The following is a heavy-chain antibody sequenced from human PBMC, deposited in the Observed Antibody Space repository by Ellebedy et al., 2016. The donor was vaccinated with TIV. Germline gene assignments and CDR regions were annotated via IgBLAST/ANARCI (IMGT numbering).Heavy chain of an antibody. D-gene: IGHD1-14*01. V-gene: IGHV1-8*01. J-gene: IGHJ6*02. CDR1: GDTFSRYD. Sequence: ASVKVSXXASGDTFSRYDFNWVRQATGQGLEWMGWMNPNTGDTGYAQKFQGRVTMTRNTSISTAYMELSSLRSEDTALYYCARGGMRDHVANQYYYYGMDVWGQGTTVTVSS. CDR2: MNPNTGDT. CDR3: ARGGMRDHVANQYYYYGMDV.